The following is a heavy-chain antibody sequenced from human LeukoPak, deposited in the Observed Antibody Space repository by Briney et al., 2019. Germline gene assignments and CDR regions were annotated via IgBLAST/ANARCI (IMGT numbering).Heavy chain of an antibody. V-gene: IGHV4-34*01. D-gene: IGHD3-22*01. J-gene: IGHJ4*02. Sequence: SETLSLTCAVYGGSFSGYYWSWIRQPPGKGLEWIGEINHSGSTNYNPSLKSRVTISVDTSRNQFSLKLSSVTAADTAVYYCARRPHYYDSSGYPNWGQGTLVTVSS. CDR3: ARRPHYYDSSGYPN. CDR2: INHSGST. CDR1: GGSFSGYY.